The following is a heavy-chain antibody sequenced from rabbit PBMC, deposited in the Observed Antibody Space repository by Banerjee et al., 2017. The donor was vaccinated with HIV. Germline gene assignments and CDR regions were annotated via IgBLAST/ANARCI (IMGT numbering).Heavy chain of an antibody. Sequence: EGSLTLTCKASGSDISSNAMCWVRQAPGKGLELIACIYSSNGDKWYASWVNGRFTISRSTSLNTVDLKMTSLTVADTATYFCARDLAGVIGWNFGLWGPGTLVTVS. J-gene: IGHJ4*01. CDR1: GSDISSNA. D-gene: IGHD4-1*01. CDR2: IYSSNGDK. CDR3: ARDLAGVIGWNFGL. V-gene: IGHV1S47*01.